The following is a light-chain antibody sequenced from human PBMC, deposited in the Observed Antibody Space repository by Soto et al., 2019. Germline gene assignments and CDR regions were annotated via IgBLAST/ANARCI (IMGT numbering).Light chain of an antibody. CDR2: TAS. J-gene: IGKJ2*01. Sequence: DIQMTQSPSTLSASVGDRVTITCRASQSIGICLAWYQQKTGKAPKLLIYTASTLGSGVPSRFSGSRSGTEFTLTISSLQPDDFATYYCQHYNNYPVTFGQGTKLEIK. V-gene: IGKV1-5*03. CDR3: QHYNNYPVT. CDR1: QSIGIC.